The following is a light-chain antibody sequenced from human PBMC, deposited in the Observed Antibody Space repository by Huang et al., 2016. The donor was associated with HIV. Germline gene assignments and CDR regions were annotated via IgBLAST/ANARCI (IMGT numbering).Light chain of an antibody. J-gene: IGKJ1*01. CDR3: MQGTHWPPGT. CDR2: KVS. Sequence: DVIMTQSPLLLPVTLGQPAAISCRSSQTLVHTAGNTYLNWFLQRPGQSPRRLIYKVSNRDSGVPDRFTGSGSGIEFTLTISRVEAEDVGIYYCMQGTHWPPGTFGQGTNMEIK. CDR1: QTLVHTAGNTY. V-gene: IGKV2-30*02.